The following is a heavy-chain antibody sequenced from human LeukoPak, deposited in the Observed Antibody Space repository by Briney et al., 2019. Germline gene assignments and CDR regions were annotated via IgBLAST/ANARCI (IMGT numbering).Heavy chain of an antibody. J-gene: IGHJ4*02. D-gene: IGHD3-10*01. Sequence: SETLSLTCTVSGGSLSSYYWNWIRQPAGKGLEWIGRIYTSGSTNYNPSLKSRVTISVDTSKNQFSLKLSSVTAADTAVYYCARVSNYYGSGSYIDYWGQGTLVTVSS. V-gene: IGHV4-4*07. CDR3: ARVSNYYGSGSYIDY. CDR2: IYTSGST. CDR1: GGSLSSYY.